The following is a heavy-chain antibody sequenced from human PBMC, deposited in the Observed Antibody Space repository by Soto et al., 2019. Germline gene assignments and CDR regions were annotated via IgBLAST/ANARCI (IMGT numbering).Heavy chain of an antibody. CDR1: GYTFTSYG. D-gene: IGHD3-10*01. Sequence: ASVKVSCKASGYTFTSYGISWVRQAPGQGLEWMGWISAYNGNTNYAQKLQGRVTMTTDTSTSTAYMELRSLRSDDTAVYYCVRDRAAGSGSYDAFDIWGQGTMVTVSS. CDR2: ISAYNGNT. J-gene: IGHJ3*02. CDR3: VRDRAAGSGSYDAFDI. V-gene: IGHV1-18*01.